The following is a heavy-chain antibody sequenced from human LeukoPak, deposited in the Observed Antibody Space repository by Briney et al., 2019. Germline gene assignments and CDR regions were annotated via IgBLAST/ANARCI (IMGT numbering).Heavy chain of an antibody. Sequence: SQTLSLTCTVSGGSISSGSYYWRRIRQPAGKGPEWIGRIYTSGSTNYNPSLKSRVTISVDTSKNQFSLKLSSVTAADTAVYYCARDQGPAAISFDYWGQGTLVTVSS. CDR2: IYTSGST. D-gene: IGHD2-2*02. CDR1: GGSISSGSYY. J-gene: IGHJ4*02. V-gene: IGHV4-61*02. CDR3: ARDQGPAAISFDY.